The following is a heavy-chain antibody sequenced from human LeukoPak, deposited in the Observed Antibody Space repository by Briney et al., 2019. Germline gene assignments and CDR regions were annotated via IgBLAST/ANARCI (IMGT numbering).Heavy chain of an antibody. CDR2: ISSSGSTI. J-gene: IGHJ5*02. CDR1: GFTFSSYE. V-gene: IGHV3-48*03. Sequence: PGGSLRLSCAASGFTFSSYEMNWVRQAPGKGLEWVSYISSSGSTIYYADSVKGRFTISRDNAKNSLYLQMNSLRAEDTAVYYCARQTPRNWFDPWGQGTLVTVSS. CDR3: ARQTPRNWFDP.